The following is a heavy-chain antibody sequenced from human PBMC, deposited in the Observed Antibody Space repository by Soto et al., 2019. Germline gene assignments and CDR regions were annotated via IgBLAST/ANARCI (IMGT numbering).Heavy chain of an antibody. CDR2: IYWDDDK. CDR1: GFSLSTGGVG. D-gene: IGHD3-22*01. Sequence: QITLKESGPTLVKPTQTLTLTCSFSGFSLSTGGVGVGWIRQPPGKALEWLALIYWDDDKRYSPSLKSRLTITKDTSKNQVVLTMISMDPVDTATYYCAHTQYYYDSSGVFEAFDIWGQGTMVTVSS. V-gene: IGHV2-5*02. CDR3: AHTQYYYDSSGVFEAFDI. J-gene: IGHJ3*02.